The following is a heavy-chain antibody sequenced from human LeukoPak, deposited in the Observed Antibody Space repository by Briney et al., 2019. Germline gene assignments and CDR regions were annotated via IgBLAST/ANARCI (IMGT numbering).Heavy chain of an antibody. CDR2: ISSSSSYI. CDR3: ARDMGYCSSTSCYTAHFDY. J-gene: IGHJ4*02. CDR1: GFTFSSYI. D-gene: IGHD2-2*02. Sequence: GGSLRLSCAASGFTFSSYIMNWVRQAPGKGLEWVSSISSSSSYIYYADSVKGRFTISRDNAKNSLYLQMNSLRAEDTAVYYCARDMGYCSSTSCYTAHFDYWGQGTLVTVSS. V-gene: IGHV3-21*01.